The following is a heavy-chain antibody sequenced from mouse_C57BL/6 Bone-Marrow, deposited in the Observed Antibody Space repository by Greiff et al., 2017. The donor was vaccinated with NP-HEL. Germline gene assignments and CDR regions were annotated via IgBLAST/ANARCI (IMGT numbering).Heavy chain of an antibody. CDR1: GYTFTSYW. J-gene: IGHJ2*01. D-gene: IGHD1-1*01. CDR2: IHPNSGST. V-gene: IGHV1-64*01. CDR3: ARYYGSSLYFDY. Sequence: QVQLQQPGAELVKPGASVKLSCKASGYTFTSYWMHWVKQRPGQGLEWIGMIHPNSGSTNYNEKFKSKATLTVDKSSSTAYMQLSSLTSEDSAVYYCARYYGSSLYFDYWGQGTTLTVSS.